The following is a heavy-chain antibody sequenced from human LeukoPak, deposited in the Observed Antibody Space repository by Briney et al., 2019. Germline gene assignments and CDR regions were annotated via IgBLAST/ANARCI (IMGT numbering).Heavy chain of an antibody. D-gene: IGHD3-22*01. V-gene: IGHV1-8*01. J-gene: IGHJ4*02. CDR2: MNPNSGNT. Sequence: GASANVSCKASGYTFTSYDINWVRQATGQGLEWMGWMNPNSGNTGYAQKLQGRVTMTRNTSISTAYMELSSLRSEDTAVYYCARISYYYDSSGYYYGYWGQGTLVTVSS. CDR3: ARISYYYDSSGYYYGY. CDR1: GYTFTSYD.